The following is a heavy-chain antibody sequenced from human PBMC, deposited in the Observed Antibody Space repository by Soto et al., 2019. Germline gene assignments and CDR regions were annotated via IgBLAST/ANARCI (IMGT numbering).Heavy chain of an antibody. CDR2: ISYDGSNK. Sequence: GGSLRLSCAASGFTFSSYAMHWVRQAPGKGLEWVAVISYDGSNKYYADSVKGRFTISRDNSKNTLYLKMNSPRAEDTAVYYCERDLLRDDYSGQGHLVTVSS. D-gene: IGHD2-15*01. J-gene: IGHJ4*02. CDR1: GFTFSSYA. CDR3: ERDLLRDDY. V-gene: IGHV3-30-3*01.